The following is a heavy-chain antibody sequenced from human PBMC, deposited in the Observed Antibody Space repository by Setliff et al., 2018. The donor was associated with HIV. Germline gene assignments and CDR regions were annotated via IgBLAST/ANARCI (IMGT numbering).Heavy chain of an antibody. Sequence: ASVKVSCKASGYTFTNYYMHWVRQAPGQGLEWMGWINPNSGGTNYAQKFQGRVTMTRDTSISTAYMELSRLRSDDTAVYYCARDHVVCSGGTCRSEDPYYYYYMNVWGQGTTVTVSS. CDR3: ARDHVVCSGGTCRSEDPYYYYYMNV. J-gene: IGHJ6*03. D-gene: IGHD2-15*01. CDR2: INPNSGGT. CDR1: GYTFTNYY. V-gene: IGHV1-2*02.